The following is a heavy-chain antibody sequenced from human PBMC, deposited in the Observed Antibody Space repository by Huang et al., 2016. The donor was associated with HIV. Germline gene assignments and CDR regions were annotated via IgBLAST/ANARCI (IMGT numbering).Heavy chain of an antibody. Sequence: EVQLVQSEAEVKKPGESLKISCRGSGYSFTNYWIGWVRQRPGEGLEGMGVTYPAYSDTRYSPSFQGQVTFSADKSTRTAYLQWSSLQASDTAIYYCARSEVLVTAVPFDHWGQGTLVTVSS. CDR3: ARSEVLVTAVPFDH. CDR2: TYPAYSDT. D-gene: IGHD2-21*02. J-gene: IGHJ4*02. V-gene: IGHV5-51*03. CDR1: GYSFTNYW.